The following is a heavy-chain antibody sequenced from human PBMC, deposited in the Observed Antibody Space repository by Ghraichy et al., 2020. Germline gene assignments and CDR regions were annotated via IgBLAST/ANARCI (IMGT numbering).Heavy chain of an antibody. Sequence: GGSLRLSCAASGFIFNKYWMSWVRQAPGKGLEWVANIKQDGSEKYYVDSVKGRFTISRDNAKNSLYLQMNSLRVEDTAVYYCATLYGSGSYSGFGFDYWGQGTLVTVSS. D-gene: IGHD3-10*01. CDR1: GFIFNKYW. J-gene: IGHJ4*02. CDR3: ATLYGSGSYSGFGFDY. V-gene: IGHV3-7*01. CDR2: IKQDGSEK.